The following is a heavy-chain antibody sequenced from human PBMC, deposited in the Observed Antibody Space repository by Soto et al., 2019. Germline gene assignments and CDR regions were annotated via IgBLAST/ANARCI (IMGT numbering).Heavy chain of an antibody. CDR3: AREVGNYYYYGMDV. Sequence: SSETLSLTCTVSGGSISSYYWSWIRQPPGKGLEWIGYIYYSGSTNYNPSLKSRVTISVDTSKNQFSLKLSSVTAADTAVYYCAREVGNYYYYGMDVWGQGTTVTVSS. J-gene: IGHJ6*02. CDR2: IYYSGST. V-gene: IGHV4-59*12. CDR1: GGSISSYY. D-gene: IGHD7-27*01.